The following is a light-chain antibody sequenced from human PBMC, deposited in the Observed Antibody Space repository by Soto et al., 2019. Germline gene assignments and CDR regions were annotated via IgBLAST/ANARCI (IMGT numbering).Light chain of an antibody. CDR3: CSYAGSSTFA. Sequence: QSALTQPASVSGSPGQSITICCTGTSSDAVSNNLVSWYQQHPGKAPKLIIYEVTKRPSGISNRFSGSTSGNTASLTISGLQAEDEADYYCCSYAGSSTFAFGGGTKVTVL. V-gene: IGLV2-23*02. CDR2: EVT. J-gene: IGLJ2*01. CDR1: SSDAVSNNL.